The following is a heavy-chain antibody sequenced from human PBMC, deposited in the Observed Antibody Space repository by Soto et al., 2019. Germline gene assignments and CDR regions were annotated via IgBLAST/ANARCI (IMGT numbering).Heavy chain of an antibody. Sequence: PSETLSLTCTVSGGSISSGGYYWSWIRQHPGKGLDWIGYIYYSGSTYYNPSLKSRVTISXDTSKNQFSLKLSSVTAADTAVYYCARVMTSSYDCWSGTKKPYYYYGMDVWGQGTTVTVSS. CDR3: ARVMTSSYDCWSGTKKPYYYYGMDV. CDR2: IYYSGST. J-gene: IGHJ6*02. CDR1: GGSISSGGYY. V-gene: IGHV4-31*03. D-gene: IGHD3-3*01.